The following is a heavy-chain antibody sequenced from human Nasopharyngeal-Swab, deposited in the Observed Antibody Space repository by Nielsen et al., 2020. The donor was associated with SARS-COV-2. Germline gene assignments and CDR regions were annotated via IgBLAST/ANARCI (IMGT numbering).Heavy chain of an antibody. Sequence: GGSLRPSCAASGFTFSSYWMSWVRQAPGKGLEWVANIKQDGSEKYYVDSVKGRFTISRDNAKNSLYLQMNSLRAEDTAVYYCARLEDYYDSSGYTDWGQGTLVTVSS. CDR3: ARLEDYYDSSGYTD. V-gene: IGHV3-7*01. J-gene: IGHJ4*02. CDR1: GFTFSSYW. CDR2: IKQDGSEK. D-gene: IGHD3-22*01.